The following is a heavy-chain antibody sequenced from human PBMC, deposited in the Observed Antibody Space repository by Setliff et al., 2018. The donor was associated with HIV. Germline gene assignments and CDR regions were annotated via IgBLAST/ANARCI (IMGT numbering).Heavy chain of an antibody. J-gene: IGHJ3*02. D-gene: IGHD3-9*01. CDR1: GGSISSYY. Sequence: PSETLSLTCTVSGGSISSYYWSWIRQPPGKGLEWIGYIYYSGSTNYNPSLKSRVTISVDTSKNQFSLKLSSVTAADTAVYYCARGFWNNVLRYFDWLSPQPDAFDIWGQGTMVTVSS. CDR2: IYYSGST. V-gene: IGHV4-59*08. CDR3: ARGFWNNVLRYFDWLSPQPDAFDI.